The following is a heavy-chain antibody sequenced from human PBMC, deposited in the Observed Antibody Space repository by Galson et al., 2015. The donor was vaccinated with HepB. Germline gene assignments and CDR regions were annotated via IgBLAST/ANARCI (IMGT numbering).Heavy chain of an antibody. Sequence: SLRLSCAASGFTVSSNYMSWVCQAPGKGLEWVSVIYSGGSTYYADSVKGRFTISRDNSKNTLYLQMNSLRAEDTAVYYCARDYGGNSGYYYYGMDVWGQGTTVTVSS. D-gene: IGHD4-23*01. CDR3: ARDYGGNSGYYYYGMDV. CDR1: GFTVSSNY. V-gene: IGHV3-53*01. CDR2: IYSGGST. J-gene: IGHJ6*02.